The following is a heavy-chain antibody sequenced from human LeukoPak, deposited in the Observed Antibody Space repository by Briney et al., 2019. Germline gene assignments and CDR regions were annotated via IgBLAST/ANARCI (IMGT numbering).Heavy chain of an antibody. D-gene: IGHD2-2*01. J-gene: IGHJ4*02. CDR1: GYTFTGYY. CDR2: INPNSGGT. CDR3: ARGGSTIVVVPASNLPSDY. V-gene: IGHV1-2*02. Sequence: ASVKVSCKASGYTFTGYYMHWVRQAPGQGLEWMGWINPNSGGTNYAQKFQGRVTMTRDTSISTAYMELSRLRSDDTAVYYCARGGSTIVVVPASNLPSDYWGQGTLVTVSS.